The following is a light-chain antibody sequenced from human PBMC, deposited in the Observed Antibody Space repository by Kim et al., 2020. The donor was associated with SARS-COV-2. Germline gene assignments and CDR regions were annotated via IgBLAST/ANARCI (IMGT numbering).Light chain of an antibody. J-gene: IGKJ4*01. CDR3: LQFTSYPFT. CDR1: QGISNS. CDR2: AAS. V-gene: IGKV1-17*03. Sequence: DIQMTQSPSAMSASVGDRVTITCRASQGISNSLAWFQQQPGKVPTRLIYAASRLQSGVPSRFSGSGAGTEFPLTISSLQPEDFATYYCLQFTSYPFTFGGGTKVDIK.